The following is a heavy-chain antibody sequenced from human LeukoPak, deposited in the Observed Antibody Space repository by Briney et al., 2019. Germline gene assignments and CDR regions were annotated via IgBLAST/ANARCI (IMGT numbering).Heavy chain of an antibody. D-gene: IGHD6-19*01. CDR2: INPNSGDT. CDR1: GYTFTDYH. CDR3: ARVSSGRHGFNY. J-gene: IGHJ4*02. Sequence: ASVTVSCKASGYTFTDYHIHWVRQAPGQGLEWMGRINPNSGDTNYAQMFQGRVTMTRDTSIRTAYMELSRLRSDDTAVYYCARVSSGRHGFNYWGQGTLVTVSS. V-gene: IGHV1-2*06.